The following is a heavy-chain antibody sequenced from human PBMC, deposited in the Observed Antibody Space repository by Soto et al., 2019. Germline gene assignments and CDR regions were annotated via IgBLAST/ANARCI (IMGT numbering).Heavy chain of an antibody. CDR3: VRDLNGDFYY. CDR1: GYSFTTYG. V-gene: IGHV1-18*01. J-gene: IGHJ4*02. Sequence: GAEVRQPGASVKVSCKASGYSFTTYGMSWVRQAPGQGLEYMGWINGYGHGAKYVQRFQGRFSMTTDTSTNTVYMDLRSLTSDDTAVYYCVRDLNGDFYYWGQGTVVIVSP. D-gene: IGHD3-10*01. CDR2: INGYGHGA.